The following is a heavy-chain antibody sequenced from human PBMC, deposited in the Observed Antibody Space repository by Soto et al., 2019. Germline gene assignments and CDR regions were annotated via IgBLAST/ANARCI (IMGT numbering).Heavy chain of an antibody. J-gene: IGHJ4*02. Sequence: QVQLVQSGAEVKKPGASVKVSCKASGYTFTSYGISWVRQAPGQGLEWMGWISAYNGNTTYAQKLQGRVDMTTDTATRTAYIEPRSLRSDDMAVYYCARDAPPEDSWGQGTLVTVSS. CDR3: ARDAPPEDS. CDR1: GYTFTSYG. CDR2: ISAYNGNT. V-gene: IGHV1-18*03.